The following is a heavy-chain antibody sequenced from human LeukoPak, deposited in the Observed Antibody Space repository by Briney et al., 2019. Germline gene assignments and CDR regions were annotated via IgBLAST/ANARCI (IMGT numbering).Heavy chain of an antibody. J-gene: IGHJ4*02. CDR1: GYTFTSYG. CDR2: ISAYNGNT. Sequence: ASVKVSCKASGYTFTSYGISWVRQAPGQGLEWMGWISAYNGNTNYAQKLQGRVTMTTDTSTSTAYMELSSLRSEDTAVYYCARGSAPDYYDSSGYYFDYWGQGTLVTVSS. V-gene: IGHV1-18*01. CDR3: ARGSAPDYYDSSGYYFDY. D-gene: IGHD3-22*01.